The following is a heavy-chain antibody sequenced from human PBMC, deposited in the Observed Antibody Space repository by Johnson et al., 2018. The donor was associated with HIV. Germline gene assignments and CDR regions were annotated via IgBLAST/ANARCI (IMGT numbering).Heavy chain of an antibody. D-gene: IGHD3-22*01. Sequence: VQLVESGGGLVQPGGSLRLSCAASGFTFSSNWMSWVRQAPGKGLEWVGNIKQDGSEKYYVDSVKGRFTISRDNAKNSLYLQMNSLRAEDTAVYYCASVPMIVVLDGAFDIWGQGTMVTVSS. CDR3: ASVPMIVVLDGAFDI. V-gene: IGHV3-7*02. J-gene: IGHJ3*02. CDR2: IKQDGSEK. CDR1: GFTFSSNW.